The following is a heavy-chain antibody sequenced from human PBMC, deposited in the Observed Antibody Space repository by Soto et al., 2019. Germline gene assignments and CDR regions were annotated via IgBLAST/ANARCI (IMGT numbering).Heavy chain of an antibody. CDR3: ARVEHEGYSYGSIP. CDR1: GYTFTSYG. CDR2: ISAYNGNT. V-gene: IGHV1-18*01. D-gene: IGHD5-18*01. J-gene: IGHJ5*02. Sequence: ASVKVSCKASGYTFTSYGISWVRQAPGQGLEWMGWISAYNGNTNYAQKLQGRVTMTTDTSTSTAYMELRSLRSDDTAVYYGARVEHEGYSYGSIPWGQGTLVTVSS.